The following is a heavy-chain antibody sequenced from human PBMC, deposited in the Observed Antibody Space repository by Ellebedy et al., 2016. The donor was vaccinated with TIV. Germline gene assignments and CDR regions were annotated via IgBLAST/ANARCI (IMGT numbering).Heavy chain of an antibody. Sequence: PGGSLRLSCAASGFTLSGYWMHWVRQAPGKGLEWVSRINTDGSSTSYADLPEGRFTIARDNAKNTLYLDINSLTDDDTAVYYYARESVRYFDCDYWGQGTLVTVSS. V-gene: IGHV3-74*01. CDR2: INTDGSST. CDR3: ARESVRYFDCDY. J-gene: IGHJ4*02. CDR1: GFTLSGYW. D-gene: IGHD3-9*01.